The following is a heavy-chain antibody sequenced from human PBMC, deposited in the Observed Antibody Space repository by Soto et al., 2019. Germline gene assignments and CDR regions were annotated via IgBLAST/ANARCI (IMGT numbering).Heavy chain of an antibody. CDR3: AKDRLAGGFDY. CDR2: ISHSGSGT. CDR1: GFTFSSYA. Sequence: GGSLRLSCAASGFTFSSYAMNWVRQAPGKGLEWVSSISHSGSGTYYADSVKGRFTISRDNSKNTVYLQMNSLRADDTAVYYCAKDRLAGGFDYWGQGTLVTVSS. J-gene: IGHJ4*02. V-gene: IGHV3-23*01. D-gene: IGHD3-16*01.